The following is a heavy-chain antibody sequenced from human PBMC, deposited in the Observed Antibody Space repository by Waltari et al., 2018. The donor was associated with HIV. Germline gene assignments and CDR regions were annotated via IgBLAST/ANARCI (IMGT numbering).Heavy chain of an antibody. J-gene: IGHJ3*01. CDR2: IYPADSDT. V-gene: IGHV5-51*03. CDR3: AKLQNGFDF. CDR1: GYSFLSHC. Sequence: EVQLVQSGAELTKPGASLRISCKGSGYSFLSHCIGWVRPTRGKGLEWMGSIYPADSDTKYSPSFQGQVTISADKSIGTAYLHWSSLKVADTAMYYCAKLQNGFDFWGQGTRLTVSS.